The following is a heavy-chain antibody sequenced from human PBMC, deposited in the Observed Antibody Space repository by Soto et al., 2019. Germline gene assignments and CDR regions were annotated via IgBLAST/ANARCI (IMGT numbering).Heavy chain of an antibody. D-gene: IGHD3-9*01. Sequence: QVQLVQSGAEVKKPGASVKVSCKASGYTFTSYYMHWVRQAPGQGLEWMGIINHRGGSTSYAQKFEGGVTQSRDSSTSTRNMRLCSLSAENTPVYNCSRGDILTGYRTSILDYCGQIPLVNVSS. CDR2: INHRGGST. CDR3: SRGDILTGYRTSILDY. V-gene: IGHV1-46*01. CDR1: GYTFTSYY. J-gene: IGHJ4*02.